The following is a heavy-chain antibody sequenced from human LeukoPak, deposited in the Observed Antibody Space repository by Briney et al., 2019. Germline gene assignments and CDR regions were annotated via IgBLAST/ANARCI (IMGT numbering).Heavy chain of an antibody. V-gene: IGHV3-7*01. D-gene: IGHD1-26*01. CDR1: GFTFSSYW. J-gene: IGHJ4*02. CDR2: IKEDGTEK. Sequence: PGGSLRLSCAASGFTFSSYWMTWVRQAPGKGLEWVANIKEDGTEKNYVDSVKGRFTISRDNAKNSLYLQMNSLRPEDTAVSYCTRARYSDYWGQGTLVTVSS. CDR3: TRARYSDY.